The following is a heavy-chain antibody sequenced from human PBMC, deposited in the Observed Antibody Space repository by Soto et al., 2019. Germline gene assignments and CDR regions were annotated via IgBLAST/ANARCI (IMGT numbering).Heavy chain of an antibody. CDR1: GGSISSYY. D-gene: IGHD2-2*01. CDR3: ARGINCSSTSCYFLRYYYYYMDV. CDR2: IYYSGST. Sequence: QVQLQESGPGLVKPSETLSLTCTVSGGSISSYYWSWIRQPPGKGLEWIGYIYYSGSTNYNPSLKSRVTISVDTSKNQFSLKLSSVTAADTAVYYCARGINCSSTSCYFLRYYYYYMDVWGKGTTVTVSS. J-gene: IGHJ6*03. V-gene: IGHV4-59*01.